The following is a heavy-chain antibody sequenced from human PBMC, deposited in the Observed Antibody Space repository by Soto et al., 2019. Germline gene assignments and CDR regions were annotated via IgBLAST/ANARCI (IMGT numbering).Heavy chain of an antibody. J-gene: IGHJ4*02. CDR3: AKDGLGGALAGY. Sequence: GGSLRLSCAASGFTFSGSDMNWVRQAPGKGLEWVSFISTSGTIIFYADSVKGRFTVSRDNAMNSLYLQMNSLRAEDTAVYYCAKDGLGGALAGYWGQGTLVTVSS. D-gene: IGHD6-19*01. CDR2: ISTSGTII. V-gene: IGHV3-48*01. CDR1: GFTFSGSD.